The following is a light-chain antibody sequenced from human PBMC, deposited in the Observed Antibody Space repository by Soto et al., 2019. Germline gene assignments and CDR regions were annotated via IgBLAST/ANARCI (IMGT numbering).Light chain of an antibody. V-gene: IGKV1-12*01. CDR2: TVS. Sequence: DIHMTQSPSSVSASVGDRVTITCRASQGISSWLAWYQQKPGKAPKLLIYTVSSLQSGVPSRFSDSESGTDFTLTISSLQPEDFAPFYCNQAKSSPLTSGGGTKVEI. J-gene: IGKJ4*01. CDR3: NQAKSSPLT. CDR1: QGISSW.